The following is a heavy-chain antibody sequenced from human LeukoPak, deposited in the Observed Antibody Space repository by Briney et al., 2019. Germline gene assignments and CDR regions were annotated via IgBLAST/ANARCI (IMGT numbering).Heavy chain of an antibody. V-gene: IGHV3-30*02. Sequence: GGSLRLSCGVSGFTFSNYGMLWVRQAPGKGLEWVAFIRYDGNNKLYADSVKGRFTISRDNAKNSLYLQMNSLRAEDTAVYYCAREVIGGQCSDYWGQGTLVTVSS. D-gene: IGHD3-10*02. CDR2: IRYDGNNK. J-gene: IGHJ4*02. CDR1: GFTFSNYG. CDR3: AREVIGGQCSDY.